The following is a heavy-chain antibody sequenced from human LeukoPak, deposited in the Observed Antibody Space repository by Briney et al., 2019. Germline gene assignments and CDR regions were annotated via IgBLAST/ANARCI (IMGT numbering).Heavy chain of an antibody. D-gene: IGHD4-17*01. J-gene: IGHJ4*02. CDR1: GFTFSNYA. CDR2: IGGSGGST. V-gene: IGHV3-23*01. Sequence: PGGSLRLSCAASGFTFSNYAMSWVRQAPGKGLEWVSGIGGSGGSTNYADSVKGRLTISRDNSKNTLHLQMNSLRAEDTAVYYCAKATTVTTVYYFDYWGQGTLVTVSS. CDR3: AKATTVTTVYYFDY.